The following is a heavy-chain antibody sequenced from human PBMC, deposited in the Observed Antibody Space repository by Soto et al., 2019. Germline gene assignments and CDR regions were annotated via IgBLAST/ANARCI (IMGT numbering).Heavy chain of an antibody. CDR1: AVSEFTFSDQY. J-gene: IGHJ4*02. D-gene: IGHD6-19*01. Sequence: GGSLRLSCAVSAVSEFTFSDQYMDWVRQAPGKGLEWVGRSRNRVNSFSTAYAASVQGRFTISRDDSKNTVYLQMNSLKSEDTAVYYCARGSQWLDYWGQGILVTVSS. CDR2: SRNRVNSFST. CDR3: ARGSQWLDY. V-gene: IGHV3-72*01.